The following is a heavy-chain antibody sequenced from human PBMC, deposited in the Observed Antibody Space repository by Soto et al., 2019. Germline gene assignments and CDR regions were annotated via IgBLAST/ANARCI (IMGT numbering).Heavy chain of an antibody. V-gene: IGHV3-23*01. J-gene: IGHJ3*02. CDR1: GFTFSSYA. D-gene: IGHD1-26*01. CDR2: ISGSGGST. CDR3: AKDPPVEATSSGDAFDI. Sequence: GGSLRLSCAASGFTFSSYAMSWVRQAPGKGLEWVSAISGSGGSTYYADSVKGRFTISRDNSKNTLYLQMNSLRAEDTAVYYCAKDPPVEATSSGDAFDIWGQGTMVTVSS.